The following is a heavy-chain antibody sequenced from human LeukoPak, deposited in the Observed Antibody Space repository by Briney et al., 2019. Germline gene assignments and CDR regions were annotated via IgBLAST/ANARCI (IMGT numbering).Heavy chain of an antibody. J-gene: IGHJ4*02. V-gene: IGHV1-46*01. CDR2: IYPRGGST. CDR1: GYTFTSNY. Sequence: ASVKVSCKASGYTFTSNYIHWVRQAPGQGLEWMGMIYPRGGSTSYVQKFQGRVTVTRDTSTSTVHMELSGLRSEDTAVYDCAREQKGFDHWGQGTLVTVSS. CDR3: AREQKGFDH.